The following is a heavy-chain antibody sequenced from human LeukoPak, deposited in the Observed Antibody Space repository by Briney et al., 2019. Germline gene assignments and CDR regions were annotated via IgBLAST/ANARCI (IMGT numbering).Heavy chain of an antibody. Sequence: GESLKISCQGSGYSFTDYWIAWVRQKPGKGLEWMGVIYPADSDTRYNPSFQGQVTVSADKSITTAYLQWSSLKASDTAIYYCARRRADSSGYFYGGFDPWGQGTLVTVSS. CDR2: IYPADSDT. CDR1: GYSFTDYW. D-gene: IGHD3-22*01. V-gene: IGHV5-51*01. J-gene: IGHJ5*02. CDR3: ARRRADSSGYFYGGFDP.